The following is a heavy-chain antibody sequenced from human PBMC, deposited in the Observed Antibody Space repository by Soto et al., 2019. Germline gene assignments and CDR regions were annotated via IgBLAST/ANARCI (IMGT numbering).Heavy chain of an antibody. J-gene: IGHJ4*02. CDR2: ISGRGSTI. D-gene: IGHD3-22*01. Sequence: SLRLSCAASGFTFSSYAVSWVRQAPGKGPEWISSISGRGSTIYYADSVKGRFTISRDNSKNTLYLQMSSLRAEDTAVYYCAKVFYYYDSSGYYYFDYWGQGTLVTVSS. V-gene: IGHV3-23*01. CDR1: GFTFSSYA. CDR3: AKVFYYYDSSGYYYFDY.